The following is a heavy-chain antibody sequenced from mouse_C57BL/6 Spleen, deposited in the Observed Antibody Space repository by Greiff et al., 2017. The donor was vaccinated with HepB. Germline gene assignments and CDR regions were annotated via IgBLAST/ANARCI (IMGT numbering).Heavy chain of an antibody. CDR1: GYTFTSYW. CDR3: ARRYYGSSYVRNWYFDV. J-gene: IGHJ1*03. D-gene: IGHD1-1*01. CDR2: IDPSDSYT. Sequence: QVQLQQSGAELVKPGASVKLSCKASGYTFTSYWMQWVKQRPGQGLEWIGEIDPSDSYTNYNQKFKGKATLTVDTSSSTAYMQLSSLTSEDSAVYYCARRYYGSSYVRNWYFDVWGTGTTVTVSS. V-gene: IGHV1-50*01.